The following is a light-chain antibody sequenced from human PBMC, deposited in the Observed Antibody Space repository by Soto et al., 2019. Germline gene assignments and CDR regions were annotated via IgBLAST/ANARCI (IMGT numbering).Light chain of an antibody. J-gene: IGKJ4*01. CDR1: QSISSW. Sequence: DIQMTQSPSTLSASVGDRVTITCRASQSISSWLAWYQQKPGKAPKLLIHKSSRLESGVPSRFSGSESGTEFTITISGLHAEDSATYYCQQYTNFPLTFGGGTKVEIK. CDR2: KSS. CDR3: QQYTNFPLT. V-gene: IGKV1-5*01.